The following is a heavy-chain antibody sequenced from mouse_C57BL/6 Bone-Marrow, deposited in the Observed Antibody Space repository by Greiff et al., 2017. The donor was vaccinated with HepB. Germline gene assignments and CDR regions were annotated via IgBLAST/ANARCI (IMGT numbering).Heavy chain of an antibody. V-gene: IGHV5-9*01. CDR1: GFTFSSYT. Sequence: EVHLVESGGGLVKPGGSLKLSCAASGFTFSSYTMSWVRQTPEKRLEWVATISGGGGNTYYPDSVKGRFTISRDNAKNTLYLQMSSLRSEDTALYYCASPAFAWFAYWGQGTLVTVSA. CDR2: ISGGGGNT. CDR3: ASPAFAWFAY. J-gene: IGHJ3*01.